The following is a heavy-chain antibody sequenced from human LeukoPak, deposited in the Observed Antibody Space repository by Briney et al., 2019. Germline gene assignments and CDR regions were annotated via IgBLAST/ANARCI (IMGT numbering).Heavy chain of an antibody. CDR2: INPNSGGT. CDR1: GYTFTGYY. CDR3: ARGYCSGGSCYGWFDP. J-gene: IGHJ5*02. Sequence: ASVKVSCKASGYTFTGYYMHWVRQAPGQGLEWMGLINPNSGGTNYAQQFQGWVTMIRDTSISTAYMELSRLRSDDTAVYYCARGYCSGGSCYGWFDPWGQGTLVTVSS. D-gene: IGHD2-15*01. V-gene: IGHV1-2*04.